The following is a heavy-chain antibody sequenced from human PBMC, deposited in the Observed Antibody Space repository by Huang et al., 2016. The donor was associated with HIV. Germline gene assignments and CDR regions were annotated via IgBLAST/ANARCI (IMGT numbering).Heavy chain of an antibody. CDR2: IYYNGST. CDR3: ARSLYDASGSSLNYFDY. V-gene: IGHV4-30-4*08. J-gene: IGHJ4*02. D-gene: IGHD3-22*01. Sequence: QVQLQESGPGLVKPSQTLSLTCTVSGGLIRSGGYYWSWIRPPPGKGLEWIGNIYYNGSTYYNPSLRSRVSIAVDTSKNQFSLKLTSVTAADTAVFFCARSLYDASGSSLNYFDYWGQGTLVTVSS. CDR1: GGLIRSGGYY.